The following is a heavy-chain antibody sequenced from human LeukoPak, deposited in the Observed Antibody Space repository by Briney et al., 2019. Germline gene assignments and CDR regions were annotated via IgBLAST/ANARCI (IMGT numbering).Heavy chain of an antibody. D-gene: IGHD2-2*01. Sequence: GGSLRLSCAASGFTFSSYEMNWVRQAPGKGLEWVSYISSSGTTIYHADSVKGRFTISRDNAKNSLYLQMNSLRAEDTAVYYCARRYCSSTSCLIDYWGQGTLVTASS. CDR3: ARRYCSSTSCLIDY. CDR2: ISSSGTTI. CDR1: GFTFSSYE. V-gene: IGHV3-48*03. J-gene: IGHJ4*02.